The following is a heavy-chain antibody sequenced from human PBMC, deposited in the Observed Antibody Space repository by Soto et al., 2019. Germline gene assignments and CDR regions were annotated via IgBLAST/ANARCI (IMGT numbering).Heavy chain of an antibody. CDR3: ARRGDYFDSSGDALDI. CDR2: INDSGST. CDR1: GGSFSGYY. D-gene: IGHD3-22*01. V-gene: IGHV4-34*01. J-gene: IGHJ3*02. Sequence: SETLSLTCAVYGGSFSGYYWSWIRQPPGKGLDWTGEINDSGSTNYNPSLKSRVTISVGTSRNQFSLKLSSVTAADTAVYYCARRGDYFDSSGDALDIWGQGTMVTVSS.